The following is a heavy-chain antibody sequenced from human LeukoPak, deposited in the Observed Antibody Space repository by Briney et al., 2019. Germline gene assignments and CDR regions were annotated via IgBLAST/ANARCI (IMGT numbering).Heavy chain of an antibody. D-gene: IGHD5/OR15-5a*01. V-gene: IGHV3-15*01. CDR2: INSKTYGGTT. Sequence: GGSLRLSCAASGFTFSNARMSWVRHAPGRGLEWVGRINSKTYGGTTDYAAPVKGRFTISRDDSNNTLYLQMNSLKTEDTAVYYCTTGSSVSTLGDYWGQGTLVTVSS. CDR3: TTGSSVSTLGDY. CDR1: GFTFSNAR. J-gene: IGHJ4*02.